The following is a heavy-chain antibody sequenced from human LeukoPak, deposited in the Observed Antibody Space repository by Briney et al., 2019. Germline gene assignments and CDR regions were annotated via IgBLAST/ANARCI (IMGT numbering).Heavy chain of an antibody. CDR1: GYTFTSYG. CDR2: ISAYNGNT. V-gene: IGHV1-18*01. Sequence: ASVKVSCKASGYTFTSYGINWVRQAPGQGLEWMGWISAYNGNTNYAQKLQGRVTMTTDTSTSTAYMELRSLRSDDTAVYYCARGTSGSYYNVDLDYWGQGTLVTVSS. J-gene: IGHJ4*02. CDR3: ARGTSGSYYNVDLDY. D-gene: IGHD3-10*01.